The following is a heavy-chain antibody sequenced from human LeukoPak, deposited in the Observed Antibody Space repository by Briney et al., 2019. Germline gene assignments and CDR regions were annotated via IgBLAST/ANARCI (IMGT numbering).Heavy chain of an antibody. D-gene: IGHD3-22*01. CDR1: GGSISSGGYY. V-gene: IGHV4-31*11. CDR2: IYYSGST. CDR3: ARGYDSSGYWDY. J-gene: IGHJ4*02. Sequence: PSETLSLTCAVSGGSISSGGYYWSWIRQHPGKGLEWIGYIYYSGSTYYNPSLKSRVTISVDTSKNQFSLKLSSVTAADTAVYYCARGYDSSGYWDYWGQGTLVTVSS.